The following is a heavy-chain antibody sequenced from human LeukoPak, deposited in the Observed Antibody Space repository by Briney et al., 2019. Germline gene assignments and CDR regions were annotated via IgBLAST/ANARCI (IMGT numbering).Heavy chain of an antibody. D-gene: IGHD6-19*01. Sequence: ASVKVSCKASGYTFAIYDINWVRQATGQGLEWMGWMNPNSGNTGYAQKFQGRVTMTRNTSISTAYMELSSLRSEDTAVYYCAREIAVAGTSTYYYYYGMDVWGQGTTVTVSS. CDR3: AREIAVAGTSTYYYYYGMDV. CDR1: GYTFAIYD. CDR2: MNPNSGNT. J-gene: IGHJ6*02. V-gene: IGHV1-8*01.